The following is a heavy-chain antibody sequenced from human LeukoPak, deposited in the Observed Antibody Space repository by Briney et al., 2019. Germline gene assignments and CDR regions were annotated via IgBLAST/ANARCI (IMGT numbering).Heavy chain of an antibody. CDR3: ARGDREYDFWSGSDDY. D-gene: IGHD3-3*01. V-gene: IGHV3-30-3*01. J-gene: IGHJ4*02. Sequence: PGRSLRLSCAASGFTFSSYAMHWVRQAPGKGLEWVAVISYDGSNKYYADSVKGRFTISRDNSKNTLYLQMNSLRAEDTAVYYCARGDREYDFWSGSDDYWGQGTLVTVSS. CDR1: GFTFSSYA. CDR2: ISYDGSNK.